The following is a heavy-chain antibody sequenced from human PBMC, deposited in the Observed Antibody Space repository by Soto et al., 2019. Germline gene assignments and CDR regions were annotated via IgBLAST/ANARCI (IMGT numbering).Heavy chain of an antibody. CDR2: VYYTGRT. Sequence: SETLSLTCTVSGASISTSDYWWAWIRQSPGKGLEWIGSVYYTGRTHYNPSLNSRVTISVDTSENQFSLNLRSVTAADTAVFYCARQIGRGSWSLDHWGQGTLVTVSS. CDR3: ARQIGRGSWSLDH. D-gene: IGHD6-13*01. CDR1: GASISTSDYW. J-gene: IGHJ4*02. V-gene: IGHV4-39*01.